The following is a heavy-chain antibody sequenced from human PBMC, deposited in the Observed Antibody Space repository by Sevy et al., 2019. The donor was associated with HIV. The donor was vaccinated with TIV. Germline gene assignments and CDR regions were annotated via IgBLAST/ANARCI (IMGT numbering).Heavy chain of an antibody. D-gene: IGHD6-13*01. CDR2: MNPNSGNT. V-gene: IGHV1-8*01. J-gene: IGHJ3*02. CDR3: ASSIAAAGDDAFDI. Sequence: ASVKVSCKASGYTFTSYDINWVRQATGQGLEWMGWMNPNSGNTGYAQKFQGRVTMTRNTSIRTAYMELSSLRSEDTAVYYCASSIAAAGDDAFDIWGQGTMVTVSS. CDR1: GYTFTSYD.